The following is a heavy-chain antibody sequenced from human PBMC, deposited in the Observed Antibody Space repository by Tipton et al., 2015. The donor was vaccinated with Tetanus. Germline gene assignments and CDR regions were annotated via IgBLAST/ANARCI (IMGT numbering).Heavy chain of an antibody. Sequence: TLSLTCAVYGGSFSGYYWTWIRQPPGKELEWIGEINHSGSTNYNPSLKSRVTISVDTSRNQFSLKLSSVTAADTAVYYCARGLITFGGVITGWGQGTLVTVSS. V-gene: IGHV4-34*01. CDR3: ARGLITFGGVITG. J-gene: IGHJ4*02. D-gene: IGHD3-16*02. CDR1: GGSFSGYY. CDR2: INHSGST.